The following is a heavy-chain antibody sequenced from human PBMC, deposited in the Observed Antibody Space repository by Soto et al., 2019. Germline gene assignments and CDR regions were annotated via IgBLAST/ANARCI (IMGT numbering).Heavy chain of an antibody. CDR3: AKSLSAIPGDS. CDR2: IKQDGSEK. D-gene: IGHD2-2*01. CDR1: GFTFSSHA. Sequence: GGSLRLSCAVSGFTFSSHAMGWLRQAPGKGPEWVANIKQDGSEKYYVDSVKGRFTISRDNAKNSLYLQMTSLRAEDTAVYHCAKSLSAIPGDSWGQGTLVTVSS. J-gene: IGHJ4*02. V-gene: IGHV3-7*05.